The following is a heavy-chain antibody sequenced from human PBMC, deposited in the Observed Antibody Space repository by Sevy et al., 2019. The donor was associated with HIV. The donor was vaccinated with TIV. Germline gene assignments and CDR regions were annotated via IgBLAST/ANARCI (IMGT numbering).Heavy chain of an antibody. CDR3: ARAGGSTDWGGDV. J-gene: IGHJ6*02. CDR1: GGSISSYY. CDR2: MDYSGST. Sequence: SETLSLTCTVSGGSISSYYWVWIRQPPGKELEWIGYMDYSGSTQYNPSLKGRVSISVDTSKNQFSLNLTSVTAADTAVYYCARAGGSTDWGGDVWGQGTTVTVSS. D-gene: IGHD6-19*01. V-gene: IGHV4-59*01.